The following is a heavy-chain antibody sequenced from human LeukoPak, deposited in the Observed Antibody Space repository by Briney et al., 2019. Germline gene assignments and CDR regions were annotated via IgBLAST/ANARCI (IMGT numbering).Heavy chain of an antibody. CDR2: IYYSGST. V-gene: IGHV4-31*03. Sequence: SQTLSLTCTVSGGSISSGGYYWSWIRQHPGKGLEWIGYIYYSGSTYYNPSLKSRVTISVDTSKNQFSLKLSSVTAADTAVYYCARDRAYYYDSSGYYYSSAPPRVYFQHWGQGTLVTVSS. CDR1: GGSISSGGYY. D-gene: IGHD3-22*01. CDR3: ARDRAYYYDSSGYYYSSAPPRVYFQH. J-gene: IGHJ1*01.